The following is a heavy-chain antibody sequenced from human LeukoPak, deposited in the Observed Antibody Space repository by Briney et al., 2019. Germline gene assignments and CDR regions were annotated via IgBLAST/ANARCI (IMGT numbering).Heavy chain of an antibody. CDR1: GFTFSSYS. J-gene: IGHJ4*02. Sequence: GGSLRLSCAASGFTFSSYSMNWVRQAPGKGLEWVSSISSSSSYIYYADSVKGRFTISRDNAKNSLYLQMNSLRAEDTVVYYCARGEDIVATIFSFDYWGQGTLVTVSS. V-gene: IGHV3-21*01. D-gene: IGHD5-12*01. CDR3: ARGEDIVATIFSFDY. CDR2: ISSSSSYI.